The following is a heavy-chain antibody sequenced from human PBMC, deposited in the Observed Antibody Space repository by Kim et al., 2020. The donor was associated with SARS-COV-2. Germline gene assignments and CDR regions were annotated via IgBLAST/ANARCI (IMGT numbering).Heavy chain of an antibody. CDR3: ARSDPTGTTAFED. Sequence: YAQKFQGRVTITADKSTSTAYMELSSLRSEDTAVYYCARSDPTGTTAFEDWGQGTLVTVSS. D-gene: IGHD1-7*01. V-gene: IGHV1-69*02. J-gene: IGHJ4*02.